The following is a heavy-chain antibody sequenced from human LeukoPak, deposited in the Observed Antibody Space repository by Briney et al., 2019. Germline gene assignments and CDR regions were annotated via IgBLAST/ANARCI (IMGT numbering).Heavy chain of an antibody. D-gene: IGHD6-19*01. CDR1: GFSFSGYW. CDR3: ARPAVAGGAFDI. Sequence: PGGSLRLSCAASGFSFSGYWMSWVRQAPGKGLEWVANIKQDGSEKYYVDSVKGRFTISRDNAKNSLYLQMNSLRAEDTAVYYCARPAVAGGAFDIWGQGIMVTVSS. V-gene: IGHV3-7*01. J-gene: IGHJ3*02. CDR2: IKQDGSEK.